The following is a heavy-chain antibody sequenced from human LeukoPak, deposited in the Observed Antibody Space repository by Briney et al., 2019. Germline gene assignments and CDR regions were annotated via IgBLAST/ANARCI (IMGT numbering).Heavy chain of an antibody. J-gene: IGHJ4*02. CDR1: GGSISSYNW. V-gene: IGHV4-4*02. D-gene: IGHD3-16*01. CDR3: ARGSGGGN. Sequence: PSETLSLTCTVSGGSISSYNWWTWVRQPPGKGLEWIGEISLSGSPSYNPSLKSRVTISVDKSKNQFSLRLSSVTAADTAVYYCARGSGGGNWGQGTLVTVSS. CDR2: ISLSGSP.